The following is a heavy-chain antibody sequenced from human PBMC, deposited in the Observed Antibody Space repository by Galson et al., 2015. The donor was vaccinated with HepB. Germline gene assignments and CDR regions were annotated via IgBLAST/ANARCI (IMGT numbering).Heavy chain of an antibody. V-gene: IGHV3-23*01. J-gene: IGHJ4*02. Sequence: SLRLSCAAFGFIFDSYALNWVRQAPGQGLEWVSSISGSGADTDYAASVKGRFSVSRDSSKNTLYLHMNSLRVEDSAIYYCAKRGVGEDYGDYYLDSWGQGLLVTVSS. CDR1: GFIFDSYA. D-gene: IGHD4-17*01. CDR3: AKRGVGEDYGDYYLDS. CDR2: ISGSGADT.